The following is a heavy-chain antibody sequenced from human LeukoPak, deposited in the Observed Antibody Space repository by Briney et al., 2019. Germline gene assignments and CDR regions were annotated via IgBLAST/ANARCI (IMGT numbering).Heavy chain of an antibody. D-gene: IGHD2-15*01. V-gene: IGHV3-30*18. Sequence: GRSLRLSCAASGFTFSSHGISWVRQAPGKGLEWVAVISYDGSNKYYADSVKGRFTISRDNSKNTLYLQVNSLRAEDTAVYYCANTRGYGYYFNYWGQGTLVTVSS. J-gene: IGHJ4*02. CDR3: ANTRGYGYYFNY. CDR2: ISYDGSNK. CDR1: GFTFSSHG.